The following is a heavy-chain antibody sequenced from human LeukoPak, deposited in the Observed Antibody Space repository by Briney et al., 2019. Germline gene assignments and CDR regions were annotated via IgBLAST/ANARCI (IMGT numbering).Heavy chain of an antibody. J-gene: IGHJ4*02. D-gene: IGHD6-19*01. Sequence: SETLSLTCTVSGYSINSGYYWGWIRQPPGKGLEWIGSMYYSGSTYYNPSLKSRVTISINTSKNQFSLKLSSVTAADTAVYYCARAGGSGLIDYWGQGTLVTVSS. V-gene: IGHV4-38-2*02. CDR3: ARAGGSGLIDY. CDR1: GYSINSGYY. CDR2: MYYSGST.